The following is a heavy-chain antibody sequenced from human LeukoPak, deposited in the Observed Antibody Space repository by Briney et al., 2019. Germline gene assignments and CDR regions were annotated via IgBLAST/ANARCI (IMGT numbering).Heavy chain of an antibody. CDR3: ARGRGNYDSSGYYLGDV. CDR1: GGSFSGYY. D-gene: IGHD3-22*01. V-gene: IGHV4-34*01. J-gene: IGHJ6*02. CDR2: INHSGST. Sequence: PSETLSLTCAVYGGSFSGYYWSWIRQPPGKGLEWIGEINHSGSTNYNPSLKSRVTISVDTSKNQFSLKLSSVTAADTAVYYCARGRGNYDSSGYYLGDVWGQGTTVTVSS.